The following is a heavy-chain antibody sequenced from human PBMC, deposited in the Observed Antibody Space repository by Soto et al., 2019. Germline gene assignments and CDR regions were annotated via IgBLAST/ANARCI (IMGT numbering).Heavy chain of an antibody. CDR2: LYSGGTT. Sequence: EMQLVESGGGLVQPGGSLRLSCAASGFTVSSNYMSWVRQAPGKGLEWVSVLYSGGTTYYADSVKGRFAISRHNSKNTLYLQMDSLRAEDKAVYYCAREESGSYFFDYWGQGTLVTVSS. D-gene: IGHD1-26*01. V-gene: IGHV3-53*04. CDR1: GFTVSSNY. CDR3: AREESGSYFFDY. J-gene: IGHJ4*02.